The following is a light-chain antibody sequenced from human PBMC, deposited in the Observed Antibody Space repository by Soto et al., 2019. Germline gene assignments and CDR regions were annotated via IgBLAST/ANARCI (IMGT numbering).Light chain of an antibody. J-gene: IGKJ1*01. CDR1: QSVLYSSNNKNY. CDR3: QQYYSTPPT. CDR2: WAS. V-gene: IGKV4-1*01. Sequence: DIVMTQSPDSLAVSLGERATINCKSSQSVLYSSNNKNYLAWYQQKPGQPPKLLIYWASTRESGVPDRFSGSGSGTDFTPTTSSLQAEDVAVYYCQQYYSTPPTFGQGTKVEIK.